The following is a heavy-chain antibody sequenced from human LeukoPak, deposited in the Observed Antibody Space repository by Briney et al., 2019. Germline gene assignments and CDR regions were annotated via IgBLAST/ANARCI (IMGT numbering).Heavy chain of an antibody. J-gene: IGHJ4*02. CDR1: GFTFSTFG. CDR3: AKVNNYDDY. V-gene: IGHV3-30*18. Sequence: GGSLRLSCAASGFTFSTFGIHWVRQAPGKGLEWVAAISPDGDNKYYTDSVKGRFTISRDNSKNMIYLQMNSLRGNDSAVYYCAKVNNYDDYWGQGTLVTVSS. CDR2: ISPDGDNK. D-gene: IGHD1/OR15-1a*01.